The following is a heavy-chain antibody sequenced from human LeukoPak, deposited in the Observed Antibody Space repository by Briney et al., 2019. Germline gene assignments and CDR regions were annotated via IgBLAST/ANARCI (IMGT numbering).Heavy chain of an antibody. Sequence: GGTLRLSCAASGFSFSNAWMSWVRQAPGKGLEWVGRIKNKTDGGTTDYAAPVKGRLTISRDDSKNTLYLQMDSLKSEDTAMYYCTTGMDWGQGTLVTVSS. CDR3: TTGMD. D-gene: IGHD2-8*01. CDR2: IKNKTDGGTT. V-gene: IGHV3-15*01. J-gene: IGHJ4*02. CDR1: GFSFSNAW.